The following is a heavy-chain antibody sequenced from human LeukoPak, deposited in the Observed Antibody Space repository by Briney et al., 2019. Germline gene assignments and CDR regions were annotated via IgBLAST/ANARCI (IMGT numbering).Heavy chain of an antibody. CDR2: INHSGST. CDR1: GGSFSGYY. CDR3: ARLPMLWFGEYSYYFDY. D-gene: IGHD3-10*01. J-gene: IGHJ4*02. V-gene: IGHV4-34*01. Sequence: SETLSLTCAVYGGSFSGYYWSWIRQPPGKGLEWIGEINHSGSTNYNPSLKSRVTISVDTSKNQFSLKLSSVTAADTAVYYCARLPMLWFGEYSYYFDYWGQGTLVTVSS.